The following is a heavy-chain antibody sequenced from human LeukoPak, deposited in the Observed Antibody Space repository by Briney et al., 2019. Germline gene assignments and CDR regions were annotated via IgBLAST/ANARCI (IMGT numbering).Heavy chain of an antibody. CDR2: IIPIFGTA. J-gene: IGHJ4*02. Sequence: ASVKVSCKASGGTFSSYAISWVRQAPGQGLEWMGGIIPIFGTANYAQKFQGRVTITRNTSISTAYMELSSLRSEDTAVYYCARGKGSFFYDSSGYSFDYWGQGTLVTVSS. D-gene: IGHD3-22*01. CDR3: ARGKGSFFYDSSGYSFDY. V-gene: IGHV1-69*05. CDR1: GGTFSSYA.